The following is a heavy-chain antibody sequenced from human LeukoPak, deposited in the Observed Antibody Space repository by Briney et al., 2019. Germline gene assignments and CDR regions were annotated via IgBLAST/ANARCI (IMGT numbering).Heavy chain of an antibody. D-gene: IGHD1-26*01. CDR1: GGSISSSSYY. Sequence: PSETLSLTCTVSGGSISSSSYYWGWIRQPPGKGLEWIGSIYYSGSTYYNPSLKSRVTISVDTSKNQFSLKLSSVTAADTAVYYCARYSGSYGYFDYWGQGTLVTVSS. CDR2: IYYSGST. J-gene: IGHJ4*02. V-gene: IGHV4-39*01. CDR3: ARYSGSYGYFDY.